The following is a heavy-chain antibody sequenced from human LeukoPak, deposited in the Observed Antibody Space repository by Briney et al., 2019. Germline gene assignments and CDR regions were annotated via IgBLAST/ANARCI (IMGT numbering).Heavy chain of an antibody. V-gene: IGHV3-30*02. CDR1: GFTFSSYG. J-gene: IGHJ4*02. D-gene: IGHD3-10*01. Sequence: GSLRLSCAASGFTFSSYGMHWVRQAPGKGVEWVAFIRYDGSDKYYADSVKGRFTISRDNSKNTLYMQMNSLRAEDTAVYYCARGVRGVKSMSFDYWGQGTLVTVSS. CDR3: ARGVRGVKSMSFDY. CDR2: IRYDGSDK.